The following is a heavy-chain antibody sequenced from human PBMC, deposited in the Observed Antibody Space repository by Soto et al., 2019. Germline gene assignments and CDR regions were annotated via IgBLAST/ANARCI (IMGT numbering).Heavy chain of an antibody. D-gene: IGHD2-8*01. CDR2: INPSGGST. CDR3: ARTTLGYCTNGVCPPYFDY. CDR1: GYTFTSYY. V-gene: IGHV1-46*01. J-gene: IGHJ4*02. Sequence: ASVKVSCKASGYTFTSYYMHWVRQAPGQGLGWMGIINPSGGSTSYAQKFQGRVTMTRDTSTSTVYMELSSLRSEDTAVYYCARTTLGYCTNGVCPPYFDYWGQGTLVTVSS.